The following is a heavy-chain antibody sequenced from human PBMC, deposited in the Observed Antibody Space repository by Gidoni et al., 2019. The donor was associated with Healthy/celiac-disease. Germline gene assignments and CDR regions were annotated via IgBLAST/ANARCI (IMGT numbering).Heavy chain of an antibody. CDR1: GVTVSSDS. CDR2: ISSSSSYI. V-gene: IGHV3-21*01. D-gene: IGHD2-15*01. CDR3: AREGGYCSGGSCYSGY. J-gene: IGHJ4*02. Sequence: EVQLVESGGGVVKPGGARRLSCAASGVTVSSDSMHWVRQAPGKGLECVSSISSSSSYIYYADSVKGRFTISRDNSKNSLYLQMNSLRADDTAVYYCAREGGYCSGGSCYSGYWGQGTLVTVSS.